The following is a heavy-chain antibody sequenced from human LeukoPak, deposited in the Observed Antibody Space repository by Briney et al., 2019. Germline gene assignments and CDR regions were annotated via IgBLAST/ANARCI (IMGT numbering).Heavy chain of an antibody. V-gene: IGHV3-30*18. CDR3: AKEDHSI. Sequence: GGSLRLSCAASGFIFTNYAMAWVRQAPGKGLEWVAVISYDGSNKYYADSVKGRFTISRDNSKNTLYLQMNSLRAEDTAVYYCAKEDHSIWGQGTLVTVSS. CDR2: ISYDGSNK. J-gene: IGHJ4*02. D-gene: IGHD3-3*02. CDR1: GFIFTNYA.